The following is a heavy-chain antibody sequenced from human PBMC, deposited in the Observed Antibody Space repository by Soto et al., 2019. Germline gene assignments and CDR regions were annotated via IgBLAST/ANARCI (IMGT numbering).Heavy chain of an antibody. Sequence: GGSLRLSGATSGFTFESYGMHWVRQAPAKGLEWVAVIWYDGRNSYYADSVKGRFTISRDNVKKMLYLQMNSVGADDTGVYYCARDNLSSGWYFVPYYWGQGTLVTVSS. V-gene: IGHV3-33*01. CDR1: GFTFESYG. CDR3: ARDNLSSGWYFVPYY. CDR2: IWYDGRNS. D-gene: IGHD6-13*01. J-gene: IGHJ4*02.